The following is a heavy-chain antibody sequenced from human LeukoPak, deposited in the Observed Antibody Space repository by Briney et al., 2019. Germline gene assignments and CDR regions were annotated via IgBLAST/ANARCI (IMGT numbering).Heavy chain of an antibody. CDR3: ARDPSSGWLDY. Sequence: PGGSLRLSCAASGFTFSSYGMYWVRQVPGKGLEWVALIWYDGSNKYYADSVKGRFTISRDNSKNTLYLQMNSLRAEDTAVYYCARDPSSGWLDYWGQGTLVTVSS. D-gene: IGHD6-19*01. J-gene: IGHJ4*02. CDR1: GFTFSSYG. CDR2: IWYDGSNK. V-gene: IGHV3-33*01.